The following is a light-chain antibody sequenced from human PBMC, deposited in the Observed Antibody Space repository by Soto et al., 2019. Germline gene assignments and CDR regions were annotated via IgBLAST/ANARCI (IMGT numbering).Light chain of an antibody. J-gene: IGKJ1*01. Sequence: EIVLTQSPGTLSLSPGERATLSCRASQSFNSIYLAWYQQKPGQAPRLLIYGASSRATGIPDRFSGSGSGTDFTLTISRLEPEDFAVYYCQQYDSSRQTFGQGTKVDIK. CDR3: QQYDSSRQT. CDR2: GAS. CDR1: QSFNSIY. V-gene: IGKV3-20*01.